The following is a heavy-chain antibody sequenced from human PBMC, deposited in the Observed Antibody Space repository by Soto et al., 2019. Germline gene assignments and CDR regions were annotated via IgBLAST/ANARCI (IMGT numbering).Heavy chain of an antibody. J-gene: IGHJ2*01. V-gene: IGHV3-49*04. CDR2: IRSRAYSGTT. D-gene: IGHD3-22*01. CDR1: GFSFGDYA. Sequence: GGSVRLSCSASGFSFGDYAMSWVRQAPGKGLEWVGFIRSRAYSGTTEYAASVKGRFTISRDDSKNTLYLQMNSLRAEDTAVYYCARDSAYYYGSGRYYIGYFDFSGRGTMVTFSS. CDR3: ARDSAYYYGSGRYYIGYFDF.